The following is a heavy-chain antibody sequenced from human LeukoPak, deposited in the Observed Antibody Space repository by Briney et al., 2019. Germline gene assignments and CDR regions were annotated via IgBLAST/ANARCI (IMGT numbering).Heavy chain of an antibody. J-gene: IGHJ4*02. Sequence: PGGSLRLSCAASGFTFSSYAMSWVRQAPGKGLEWVSAISGSGGSTYYADSVKGRFTISRDNSKNTLYLQMNSLRAEDTAVYYCAKVFKTRRYANGQQLVSVGYYFDYWGQGTLVTASS. CDR2: ISGSGGST. V-gene: IGHV3-23*01. CDR3: AKVFKTRRYANGQQLVSVGYYFDY. CDR1: GFTFSSYA. D-gene: IGHD6-13*01.